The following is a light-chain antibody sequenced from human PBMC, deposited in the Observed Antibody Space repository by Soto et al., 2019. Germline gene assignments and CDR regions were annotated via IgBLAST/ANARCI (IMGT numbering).Light chain of an antibody. Sequence: EIVSTQSPATLSLSPGERATLSCRASQSVDSYLAWYQQKPGQAPRLLIYDASNRATGIPARFSGSGSGTDFTLTISSLEPEDFAVYYCQQRSNWPPWTFGQGTQVDIK. CDR3: QQRSNWPPWT. CDR2: DAS. J-gene: IGKJ1*01. CDR1: QSVDSY. V-gene: IGKV3-11*01.